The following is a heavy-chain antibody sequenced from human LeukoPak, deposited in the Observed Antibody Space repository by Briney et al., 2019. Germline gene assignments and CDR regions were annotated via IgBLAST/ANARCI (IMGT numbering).Heavy chain of an antibody. CDR2: IYHSGST. Sequence: SETLSLTCAVSGYSISSSDYCVWIRQPPGKGLEWIGSIYHSGSTYYNPSLKSRVTISVDTSKNQFSLKLSSVTAADTAVYYCARVGPPNPSIVVVPANWVDPWGQGTLVTVSS. V-gene: IGHV4-38-2*01. CDR3: ARVGPPNPSIVVVPANWVDP. CDR1: GYSISSSDY. D-gene: IGHD2-2*01. J-gene: IGHJ5*02.